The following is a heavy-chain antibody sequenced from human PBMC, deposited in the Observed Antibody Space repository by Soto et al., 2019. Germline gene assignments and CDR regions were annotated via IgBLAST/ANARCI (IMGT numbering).Heavy chain of an antibody. CDR3: ACNWGNSLKNWLAP. CDR1: AGTFPHYT. Sequence: GASVKVSCKASAGTFPHYTLSWVRQAPGQGLEWIGGIIPVLATTTYAQKFQGRVSIIADESTNTVYMELSSLRSEDTAVYYCACNWGNSLKNWLAPWGQGTLVTVSS. D-gene: IGHD7-27*01. J-gene: IGHJ5*02. V-gene: IGHV1-69*13. CDR2: IIPVLATT.